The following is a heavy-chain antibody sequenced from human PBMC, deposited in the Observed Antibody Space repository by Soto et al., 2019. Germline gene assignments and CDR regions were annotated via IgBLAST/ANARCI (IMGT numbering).Heavy chain of an antibody. CDR1: GFTFSSYA. V-gene: IGHV3-23*01. CDR3: PHHPPYPHHLLHAFEI. Sequence: EVQLLESGGGLVQPGGSLRLSCAASGFTFSSYAMSWVCQAPGKGLEWVSTISGSGGSTYYADSVKGRFTISRDNSKNTLYLQINSLRPDHTPLNHFPHHPPYPHHLLHAFEIWGQGTMVTVSS. CDR2: ISGSGGST. J-gene: IGHJ3*02.